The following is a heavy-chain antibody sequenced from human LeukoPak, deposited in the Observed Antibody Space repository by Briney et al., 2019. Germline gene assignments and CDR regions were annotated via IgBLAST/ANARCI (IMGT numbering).Heavy chain of an antibody. D-gene: IGHD3-22*01. CDR1: GYTFTNYY. Sequence: ASVKVSCMASGYTFTNYYLHWVRQAPGQGLEWMGIINPGGDATTYAQRFQGRVTMTRDTSTSTVYMELSSLRSEDTAVYYCARACFYDSAYYVPLGFDYWGQGTLVTVSS. V-gene: IGHV1-46*01. CDR3: ARACFYDSAYYVPLGFDY. J-gene: IGHJ4*02. CDR2: INPGGDAT.